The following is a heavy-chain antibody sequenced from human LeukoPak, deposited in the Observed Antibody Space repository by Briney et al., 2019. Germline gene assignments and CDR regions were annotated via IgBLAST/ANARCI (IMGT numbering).Heavy chain of an antibody. D-gene: IGHD3-10*01. J-gene: IGHJ5*02. V-gene: IGHV4-39*07. CDR2: ISYSGST. CDR3: AGGGKYGSGSYYNLNWFDP. CDR1: GGSISSRPCY. Sequence: PSETLSLTCTVSGGSISSRPCYWGWVRQPPGKGLEWIATISYSGSTFYNPSLKSRVTISVDTSKNQFSLKLSSVTAADTAVYYCAGGGKYGSGSYYNLNWFDPWGQGTLVTVSS.